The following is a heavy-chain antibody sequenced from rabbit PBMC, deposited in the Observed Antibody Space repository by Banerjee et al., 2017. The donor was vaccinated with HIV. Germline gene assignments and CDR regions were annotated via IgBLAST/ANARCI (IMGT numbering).Heavy chain of an antibody. J-gene: IGHJ4*01. Sequence: QLKESGGGLVQPGGSLKLSCKASGFDFSVYYMSWVRQAPGKGLEWIGDIYAGSGSTYYASWVNGRFTISSDNAQNTVDLQMNSLTAADTATYFCVRGGVVAGDLWGPGTLVTVS. CDR2: IYAGSGST. CDR1: GFDFSVYY. V-gene: IGHV1S7*01. CDR3: VRGGVVAGDL. D-gene: IGHD4-1*01.